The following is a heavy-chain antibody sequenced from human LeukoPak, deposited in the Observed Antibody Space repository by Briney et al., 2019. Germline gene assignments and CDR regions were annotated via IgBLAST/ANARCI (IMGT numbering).Heavy chain of an antibody. V-gene: IGHV3-23*01. J-gene: IGHJ4*02. CDR2: MSGGGGST. CDR3: AKSHCGSFSCSRAEF. Sequence: GVSLRLSCAASGFTFSIYGMSWVRQAPGKGLEWVSAMSGGGGSTFYADSVTGRFTISRDNSKNTLYLQLNSLRDEDTAVYYCAKSHCGSFSCSRAEFWGQGTLVTVSS. CDR1: GFTFSIYG. D-gene: IGHD2-2*01.